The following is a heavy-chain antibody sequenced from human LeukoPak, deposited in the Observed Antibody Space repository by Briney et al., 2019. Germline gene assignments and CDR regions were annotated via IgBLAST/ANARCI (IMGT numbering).Heavy chain of an antibody. J-gene: IGHJ4*02. V-gene: IGHV4-34*01. CDR3: ARGAPITIFGMVITHRAYFDY. Sequence: SETLSLTCAVYGGSFSGYYWSWIRQPPGKGLEWIGEINHSGGTNYNPSLKSRVTISVDTSKNQFSLKLSSVTAADTAVYYCARGAPITIFGMVITHRAYFDYWGQGTLVTVSS. CDR2: INHSGGT. CDR1: GGSFSGYY. D-gene: IGHD3-3*01.